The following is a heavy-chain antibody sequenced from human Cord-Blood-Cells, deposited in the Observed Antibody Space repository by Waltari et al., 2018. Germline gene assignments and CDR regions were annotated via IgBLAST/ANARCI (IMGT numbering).Heavy chain of an antibody. Sequence: QVQLQESGPGLVKPSETLSLTCAVSGYSISRGYYWGWIRPPPGQGLEWIGSIYHSGSTYYNPSLKSRVTISVDTSKNQFSLKLSSVTAADTAVYYCARDRLSCSGGSCYKVFGYWGQGTLVTVSS. D-gene: IGHD2-15*01. J-gene: IGHJ4*02. CDR3: ARDRLSCSGGSCYKVFGY. V-gene: IGHV4-38-2*02. CDR1: GYSISRGYY. CDR2: IYHSGST.